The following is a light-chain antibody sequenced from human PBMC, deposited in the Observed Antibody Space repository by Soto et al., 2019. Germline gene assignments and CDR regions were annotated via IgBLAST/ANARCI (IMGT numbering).Light chain of an antibody. V-gene: IGKV1-9*01. CDR3: QQYCSYPRT. CDR2: AAS. Sequence: LPLTQAPSFLSASAGDRVSITCRASQAISSYLAWYQQKPGRAPKLLIYAASTLQSGVPSRFSGSGSGTDFTLTISCLQSEDFATYYCQQYCSYPRTCGQGTKV. CDR1: QAISSY. J-gene: IGKJ1*01.